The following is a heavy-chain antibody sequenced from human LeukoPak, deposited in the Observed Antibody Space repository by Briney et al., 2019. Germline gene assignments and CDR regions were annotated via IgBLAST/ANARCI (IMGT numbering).Heavy chain of an antibody. Sequence: GESLKISCKGAGYFFTSYWIVYVRQMPGKGLEWMGIIYPGDSDTRYSPSFQGQVTISADKSISTAYLQWSSLKASDTAMYYCARQDYYDSSGYYYTLFDYWGQGTLVTVSS. CDR2: IYPGDSDT. V-gene: IGHV5-51*01. J-gene: IGHJ4*02. CDR3: ARQDYYDSSGYYYTLFDY. CDR1: GYFFTSYW. D-gene: IGHD3-22*01.